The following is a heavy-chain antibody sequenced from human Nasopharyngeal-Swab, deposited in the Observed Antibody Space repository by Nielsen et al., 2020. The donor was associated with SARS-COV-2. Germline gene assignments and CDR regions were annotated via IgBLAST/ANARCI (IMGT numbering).Heavy chain of an antibody. J-gene: IGHJ4*02. Sequence: EGSLRLSCAASGFTFSSHAMHWVRQAPGKGLEWVAVISYDGSNKYYADSVKGRFTISRDNSKNTLYLQMNSLRAEDTAVYYCARLYSSSWYVPDYWGQGTLVTVSS. CDR1: GFTFSSHA. V-gene: IGHV3-30-3*01. CDR2: ISYDGSNK. D-gene: IGHD6-13*01. CDR3: ARLYSSSWYVPDY.